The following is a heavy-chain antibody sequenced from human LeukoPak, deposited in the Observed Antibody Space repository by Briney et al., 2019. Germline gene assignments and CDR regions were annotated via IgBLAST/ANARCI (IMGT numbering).Heavy chain of an antibody. V-gene: IGHV4-30-4*01. CDR1: GVSISSGDYY. J-gene: IGHJ4*02. CDR3: ARNYDSSGYYFPFDY. CDR2: IYYSGST. Sequence: RASETLSLTCTVSGVSISSGDYYWSWIRQPPGKGLEWIGYIYYSGSTYYNPSLKSRVTISVDTSKNQFSLKLSSVTAADTAVYYCARNYDSSGYYFPFDYWGQGTLVTVSS. D-gene: IGHD3-22*01.